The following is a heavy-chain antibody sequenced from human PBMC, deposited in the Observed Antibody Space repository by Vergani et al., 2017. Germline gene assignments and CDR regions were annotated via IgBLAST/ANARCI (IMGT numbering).Heavy chain of an antibody. CDR1: GYSISSGYY. CDR2: IYHSGST. V-gene: IGHV4-38-2*01. D-gene: IGHD5-24*01. Sequence: QVKRKEVGIGMVKPSETLSLTCAVSGYSISSGYYWGWIRQPPGKGLEWIGSIYHSGSTYYNPSLKSRVTISVDTSKNQFSLKLSSVTAADTAVYSCAISGGGYNEPPFDYLGQQPLVTVSS. CDR3: AISGGGYNEPPFDY. J-gene: IGHJ4*02.